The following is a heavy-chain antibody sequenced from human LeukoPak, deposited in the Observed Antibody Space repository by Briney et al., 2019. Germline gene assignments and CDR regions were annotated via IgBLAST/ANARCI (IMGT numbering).Heavy chain of an antibody. CDR3: ARETHYDSSGYDTGAFDI. CDR2: IYYSGST. D-gene: IGHD3-22*01. J-gene: IGHJ3*02. Sequence: PSETLSLTCTVSGGSISSGGYYWSWIRQQPGKGLEWIGYIYYSGSTYYNPSLKSRVTISVDTSKNQFSLKLSSATAADTAVYYCARETHYDSSGYDTGAFDIWGQGTMVTVSS. V-gene: IGHV4-31*03. CDR1: GGSISSGGYY.